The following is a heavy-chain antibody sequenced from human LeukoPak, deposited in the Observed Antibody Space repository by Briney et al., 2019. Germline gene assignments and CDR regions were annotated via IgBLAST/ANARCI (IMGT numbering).Heavy chain of an antibody. V-gene: IGHV4-4*07. CDR3: ARGAIDFWSGYYKKGWFDP. CDR2: IYSSGTT. D-gene: IGHD3-3*01. J-gene: IGHJ5*02. CDR1: GGSMSGYF. Sequence: SETLSLTCTVSGGSMSGYFWAWIRRPAGKGLEWIGRIYSSGTTNYNLSLKSRVTMSLDTSKNQFSLSLTSVTAADTAVYYCARGAIDFWSGYYKKGWFDPWGQGTLVTVSS.